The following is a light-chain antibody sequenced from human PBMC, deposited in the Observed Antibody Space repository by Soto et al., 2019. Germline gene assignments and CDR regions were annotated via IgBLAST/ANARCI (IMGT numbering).Light chain of an antibody. Sequence: QSALTQPASVSGSPGQSITFSCTGTSSDIGGYNYVSWYQQHPGKAPKLMIYEVSNRPSGVSNRFSGSKSGNTASLTISGLQAEDDADYYCSSYAGSRTFVFGGGTKVTVL. J-gene: IGLJ3*02. V-gene: IGLV2-14*01. CDR1: SSDIGGYNY. CDR2: EVS. CDR3: SSYAGSRTFV.